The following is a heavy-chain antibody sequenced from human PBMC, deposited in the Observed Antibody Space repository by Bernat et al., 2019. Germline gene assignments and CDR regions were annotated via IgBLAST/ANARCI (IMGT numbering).Heavy chain of an antibody. V-gene: IGHV3-48*03. Sequence: EVQLVESGGGLVQPGGSLRLSCAVSGFTFNSYELNWVRQAPGKGLEWVSYISSSGSSIYYADSVKGRFTISRDNAKNSLFLQMNSLRAEDTAVYYCARVFRSTLYFYYGMDVWGQGTTVTVSS. J-gene: IGHJ6*02. CDR2: ISSSGSSI. D-gene: IGHD1-1*01. CDR3: ARVFRSTLYFYYGMDV. CDR1: GFTFNSYE.